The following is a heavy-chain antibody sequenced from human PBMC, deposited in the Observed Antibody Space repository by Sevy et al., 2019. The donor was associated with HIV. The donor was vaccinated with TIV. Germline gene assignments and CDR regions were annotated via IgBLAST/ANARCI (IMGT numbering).Heavy chain of an antibody. D-gene: IGHD2-8*01. V-gene: IGHV3-30*04. CDR1: GFTFPIYS. Sequence: GGSLRLSCVASGFTFPIYSVLWVRQAPGKGLEWLTLISYDGNYKYYADSVKGRFTISRDNSNNILYLQMSSLRVEVTAIYFCARVAVEYCTNDCYHRFDHWGLGTLVTVSS. CDR3: ARVAVEYCTNDCYHRFDH. CDR2: ISYDGNYK. J-gene: IGHJ4*02.